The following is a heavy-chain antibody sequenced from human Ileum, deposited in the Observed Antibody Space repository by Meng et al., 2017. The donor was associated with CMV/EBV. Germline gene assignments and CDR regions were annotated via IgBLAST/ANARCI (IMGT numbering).Heavy chain of an antibody. J-gene: IGHJ5*02. D-gene: IGHD3-10*01. CDR1: GGSLTSYY. Sequence: QRRESAQSLLHPAETLPLTCTVPGGSLTSYYWTWIRQPAGKGLEWIGRIHPTGTTDDNPSLRSRVSMSLDKSKNQFSLKLTSVTAADTAVYYCARAAARGVPVDLWGQGTLVTVSS. V-gene: IGHV4-4*07. CDR2: IHPTGTT. CDR3: ARAAARGVPVDL.